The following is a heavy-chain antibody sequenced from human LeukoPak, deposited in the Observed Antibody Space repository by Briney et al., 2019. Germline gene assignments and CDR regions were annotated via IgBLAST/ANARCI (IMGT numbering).Heavy chain of an antibody. V-gene: IGHV3-20*04. J-gene: IGHJ4*02. CDR2: INWNGGST. CDR3: AREVRRHYYGSGGDY. CDR1: GFTFDDYG. Sequence: GGSLRLSCAASGFTFDDYGMSWVRQVPGKGLGWVSGINWNGGSTGYADSVKGRFTISRGNAKNSLYLQMNSLRAEDTALYYCAREVRRHYYGSGGDYWGQGTLSPSPQ. D-gene: IGHD3-10*01.